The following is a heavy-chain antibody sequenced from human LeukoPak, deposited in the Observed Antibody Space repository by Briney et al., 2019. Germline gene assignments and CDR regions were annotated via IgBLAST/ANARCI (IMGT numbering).Heavy chain of an antibody. CDR3: ARDFTPEWFDIH. J-gene: IGHJ4*02. CDR2: ISYDGSDK. V-gene: IGHV3-30-3*01. D-gene: IGHD3-3*01. Sequence: GGSLRLSCAASGFTFSSYGMHWVRQAPGKGLEWVAVISYDGSDKYYADSVKGRFTISRDNSKNTLYLQMNSLRAEDTAVYYCARDFTPEWFDIHWGQGALVTVS. CDR1: GFTFSSYG.